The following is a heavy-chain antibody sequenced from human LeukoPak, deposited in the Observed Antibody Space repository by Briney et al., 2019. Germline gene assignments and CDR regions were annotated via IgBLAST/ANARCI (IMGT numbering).Heavy chain of an antibody. Sequence: ASVKVPCKASGYTFTGYYMHWVRQAPGQGLEWMGWINPNSGGTNYAQKFQGRVTMTRDTSISTAYMELSRLRSDDTAVYYCARARSLPSDAFDIWGQGTMVTVSS. CDR1: GYTFTGYY. CDR3: ARARSLPSDAFDI. CDR2: INPNSGGT. J-gene: IGHJ3*02. V-gene: IGHV1-2*02.